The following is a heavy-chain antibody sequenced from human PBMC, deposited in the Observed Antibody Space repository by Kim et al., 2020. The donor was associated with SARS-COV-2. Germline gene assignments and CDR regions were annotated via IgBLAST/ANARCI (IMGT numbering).Heavy chain of an antibody. CDR3: ARDGQGQGSSRKSIAVAGEGNWFDP. V-gene: IGHV4-39*07. D-gene: IGHD6-19*01. CDR1: GGSISSSSYY. J-gene: IGHJ5*02. Sequence: SETLSLTCTVSGGSISSSSYYWGWIRQPPGKGLEWIGSIYYSGSTYYNPSLKSRVTISVDTSKNQFSLKLSSVTAADTAVYYCARDGQGQGSSRKSIAVAGEGNWFDPWGQGTLVTVSS. CDR2: IYYSGST.